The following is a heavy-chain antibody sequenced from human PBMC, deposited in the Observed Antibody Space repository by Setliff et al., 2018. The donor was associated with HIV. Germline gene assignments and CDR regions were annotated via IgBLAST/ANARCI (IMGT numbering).Heavy chain of an antibody. Sequence: PSETLSLTCTVSGASINSHYWNWVRQSPAKGLEWIGYYYNGGTSYNPSLQRRVTISVDTPKNQFSLHLNSVTAADTAVYYCARKEKGGAFDIWGLGTLVTVSS. CDR2: YYNGGT. J-gene: IGHJ3*02. CDR1: GASINSHY. CDR3: ARKEKGGAFDI. V-gene: IGHV4-59*11.